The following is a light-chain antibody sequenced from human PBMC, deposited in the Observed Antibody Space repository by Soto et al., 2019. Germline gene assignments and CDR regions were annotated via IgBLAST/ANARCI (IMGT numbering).Light chain of an antibody. CDR3: QQHGRSPFS. CDR2: NAS. Sequence: EIVLTQSPGTLSLSPGERATLSCRASQSVANNYLAWYQQKAGQTPRLLIHNASNSATAIPDRFSGSGSGTDFTLTISRLEPEDFTVYYCQQHGRSPFSFGQGTRLEFK. V-gene: IGKV3-20*01. J-gene: IGKJ5*01. CDR1: QSVANNY.